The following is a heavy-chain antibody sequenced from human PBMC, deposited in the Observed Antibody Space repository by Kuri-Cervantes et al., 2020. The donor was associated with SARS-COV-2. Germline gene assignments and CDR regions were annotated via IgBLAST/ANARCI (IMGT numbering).Heavy chain of an antibody. Sequence: GESLRLSCAASGFTFRSYAMHWVRQAPGKGLEWVAVISYDGSNKYFADSVQGRFTISRDNSKNTLYLQMNSLRAEDTAVYYCARDRGVDYCSSTSCPRGHFGPFDPWGQGTLVTVSS. CDR2: ISYDGSNK. J-gene: IGHJ5*02. D-gene: IGHD2-2*01. V-gene: IGHV3-30-3*01. CDR3: ARDRGVDYCSSTSCPRGHFGPFDP. CDR1: GFTFRSYA.